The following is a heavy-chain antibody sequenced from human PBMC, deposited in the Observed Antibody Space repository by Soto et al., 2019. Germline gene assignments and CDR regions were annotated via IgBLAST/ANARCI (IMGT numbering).Heavy chain of an antibody. D-gene: IGHD3-16*01. Sequence: QVQLVQSGAEVKKPGASVKVSCKSSGYTFTSYGIIWVRQAPGQGLEWMGWINTYNGNTNYAQKLQGRVTMTTDTYTSTAYMHLGSQRSRDQAVYYYPREGASGRGGLDYWGQGTLVTVSS. CDR1: GYTFTSYG. CDR3: PREGASGRGGLDY. CDR2: INTYNGNT. J-gene: IGHJ4*02. V-gene: IGHV1-18*01.